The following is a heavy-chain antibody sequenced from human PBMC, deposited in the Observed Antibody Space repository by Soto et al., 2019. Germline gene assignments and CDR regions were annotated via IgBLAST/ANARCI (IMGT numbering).Heavy chain of an antibody. J-gene: IGHJ3*02. CDR2: LNPKGGET. D-gene: IGHD1-1*01. CDR3: ARGLWNAAFDI. CDR1: GYTLNELS. V-gene: IGHV1-24*01. Sequence: GASVXVSCKASGYTLNELSMHWARQATGKGLEWMGGLNPKGGETSYAQKFQGRVTMTRNTSISTAYMELSSLRSEDTAVYYCARGLWNAAFDIWGQGTMVTVSS.